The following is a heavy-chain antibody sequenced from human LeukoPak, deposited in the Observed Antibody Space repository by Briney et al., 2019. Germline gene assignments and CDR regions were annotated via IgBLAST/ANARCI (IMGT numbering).Heavy chain of an antibody. J-gene: IGHJ4*02. Sequence: SETLSLTCTVSGGSISSSSYYWGWIRQPPGKGLEWIGSIYYSGSTYYNPSLKSRVTISVDTSKNQFSLKLSSVTAADTAVYYCARPYYDSSGSHFDYWGQGTLVTVSS. CDR2: IYYSGST. CDR1: GGSISSSSYY. D-gene: IGHD3-22*01. CDR3: ARPYYDSSGSHFDY. V-gene: IGHV4-39*07.